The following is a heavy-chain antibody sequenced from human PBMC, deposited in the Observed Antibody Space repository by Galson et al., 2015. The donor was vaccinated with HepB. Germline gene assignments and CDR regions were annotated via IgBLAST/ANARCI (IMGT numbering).Heavy chain of an antibody. V-gene: IGHV3-33*01. CDR2: IWYDGSNK. Sequence: SLRLSCAASGFTFSSYGMHWVRQAPGKGLEWVAVIWYDGSNKYYADSVKGRFTISRDNSKNTLYLQMNSLRAEDTAVYYCARDSTRFQVRQDYWGQGALVTVSS. CDR3: ARDSTRFQVRQDY. D-gene: IGHD3-10*01. J-gene: IGHJ4*02. CDR1: GFTFSSYG.